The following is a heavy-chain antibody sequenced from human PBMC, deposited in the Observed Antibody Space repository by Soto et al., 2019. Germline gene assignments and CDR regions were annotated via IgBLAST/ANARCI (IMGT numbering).Heavy chain of an antibody. V-gene: IGHV1-2*04. CDR3: ARTHVTAAGSADAFDI. D-gene: IGHD6-13*01. J-gene: IGHJ3*02. CDR2: INPNSGGT. Sequence: ASVKVSCKASGYTFTGYYMHWVRQAPGQGLEWMGWINPNSGGTNYAQKFQGWVTMTRDTSISTAYMELSRLRSDATAVYYCARTHVTAAGSADAFDIWGQGTMVTVSS. CDR1: GYTFTGYY.